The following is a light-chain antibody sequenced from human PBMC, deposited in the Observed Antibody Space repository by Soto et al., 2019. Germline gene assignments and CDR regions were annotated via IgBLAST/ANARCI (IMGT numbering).Light chain of an antibody. CDR3: QQSYSTLYA. CDR2: AAS. J-gene: IGKJ2*01. V-gene: IGKV1-39*01. Sequence: DIQMTQSPSSLSASVGDRVTITCRASQSISSYLNWYQQKPGKDPKLLIYAASSLQSGVPSRFGGSGSGTDFTLTISSLQPEDFATYYCQQSYSTLYAFGQGTKLEIK. CDR1: QSISSY.